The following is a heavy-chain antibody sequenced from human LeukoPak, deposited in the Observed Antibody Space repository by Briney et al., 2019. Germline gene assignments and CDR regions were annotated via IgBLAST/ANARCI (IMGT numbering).Heavy chain of an antibody. CDR3: ARVSVLYYYDSSDYGNQNEYFEY. V-gene: IGHV1-2*06. J-gene: IGHJ4*02. CDR2: INPNSGGT. Sequence: ASVKVSCKASGYTSTSYGISWVRQATGQGLEWIGRINPNSGGTNYARKFQGRVTMTRDTSISTAYMELSRLRSDDTAVYDCARVSVLYYYDSSDYGNQNEYFEYWGQGTVVSVSS. CDR1: GYTSTSYG. D-gene: IGHD3-22*01.